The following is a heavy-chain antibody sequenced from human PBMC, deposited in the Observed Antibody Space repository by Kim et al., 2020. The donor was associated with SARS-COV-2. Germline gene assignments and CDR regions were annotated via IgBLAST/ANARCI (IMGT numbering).Heavy chain of an antibody. V-gene: IGHV4-34*01. Sequence: YNPSLKSRVTISVDTSKNQFSLKLSSVTAADTAVYYCARENYGSGSTWRYWGQGTLVTVSS. CDR3: ARENYGSGSTWRY. J-gene: IGHJ4*02. D-gene: IGHD3-10*01.